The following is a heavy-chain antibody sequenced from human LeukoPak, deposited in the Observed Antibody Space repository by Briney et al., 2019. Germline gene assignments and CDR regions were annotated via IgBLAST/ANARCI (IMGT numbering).Heavy chain of an antibody. Sequence: SQTLSLTCTVSGGSISSGDYYWSWIRQPPGKGLEWIGYIHYSGSTYYNPSLKSRVTISVDTSKNQFSLKLSSVTAADTAVYYCARDAILSGYPLDYWGQGTLVTVSS. CDR3: ARDAILSGYPLDY. V-gene: IGHV4-30-4*01. CDR1: GGSISSGDYY. D-gene: IGHD3-9*01. J-gene: IGHJ4*02. CDR2: IHYSGST.